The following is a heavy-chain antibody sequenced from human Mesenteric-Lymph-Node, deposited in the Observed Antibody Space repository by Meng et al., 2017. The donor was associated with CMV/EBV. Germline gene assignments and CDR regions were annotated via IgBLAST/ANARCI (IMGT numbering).Heavy chain of an antibody. CDR1: GGSMSGYY. J-gene: IGHJ3*02. CDR2: IFDSAII. CDR3: ARDVDFWSGIGAFDI. V-gene: IGHV4-4*08. Sequence: SETLSLTCTVSGGSMSGYYWSWVRQPPEKGLEWIGYIFDSAIIDYNPSLKSRVTISVDTSRNQFSLKLSSVTAADTAVYYCARDVDFWSGIGAFDIWGQGTMVTVSS. D-gene: IGHD3-3*01.